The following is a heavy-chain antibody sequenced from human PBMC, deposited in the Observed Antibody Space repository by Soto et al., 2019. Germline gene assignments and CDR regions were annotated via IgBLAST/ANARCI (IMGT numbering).Heavy chain of an antibody. CDR2: IYNSGST. D-gene: IGHD6-25*01. Sequence: SETLSLTCTFSGASISSYYWSWIRQPADKGLEWIGRIYNSGSTNYNPSLKSRVTMSVDTSRNQFSLKLSSVTAADTAVYYCARGRDGYNLFDYWGQGTLVTVSS. J-gene: IGHJ4*02. CDR1: GASISSYY. CDR3: ARGRDGYNLFDY. V-gene: IGHV4-4*07.